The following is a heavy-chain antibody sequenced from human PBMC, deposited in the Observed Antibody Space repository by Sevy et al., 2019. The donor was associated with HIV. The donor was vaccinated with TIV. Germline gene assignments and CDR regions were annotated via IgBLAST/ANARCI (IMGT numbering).Heavy chain of an antibody. V-gene: IGHV4-39*01. J-gene: IGHJ4*02. CDR1: GGSISRNSYD. CDR2: IFYSGNT. CDR3: ARHGGLEDRGFDF. D-gene: IGHD2-15*01. Sequence: SETLSLTCSVSGGSISRNSYDWGWIRQPPGKGLEWIGSIFYSGNTYYATSLRSRVTISVDTSKNQFSLNLSSVTDADTAVYYCARHGGLEDRGFDFWCQGTLVTVSS.